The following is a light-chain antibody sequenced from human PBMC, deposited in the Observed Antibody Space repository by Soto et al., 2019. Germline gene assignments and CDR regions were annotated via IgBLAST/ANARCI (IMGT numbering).Light chain of an antibody. CDR1: QSVSSD. CDR2: GAS. V-gene: IGKV3-15*01. J-gene: IGKJ4*01. CDR3: QQYNNWPPVT. Sequence: EIVMTQSPATLSVSPGERATLSCSASQSVSSDLAWYQQKHGQAPRLLIYGASTRATGIPARFSGSGSGTEFTLTISSLQSEDFAVYYWQQYNNWPPVTFGGGTKVEIK.